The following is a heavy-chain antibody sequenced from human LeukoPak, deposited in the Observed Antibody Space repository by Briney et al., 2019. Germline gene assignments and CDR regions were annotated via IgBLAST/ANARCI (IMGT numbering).Heavy chain of an antibody. Sequence: SETLSLTCTVSGGSISSSSYYWGWIRQPPGKGLEWIGSIYYSGSTYYNPSLKSRVTISVDTSKNQFSLKLSSVTAADTAVYYCASSRGTARYYYYGMDVWGQGTTVTVSS. D-gene: IGHD5-24*01. CDR1: GGSISSSSYY. J-gene: IGHJ6*02. CDR2: IYYSGST. V-gene: IGHV4-39*01. CDR3: ASSRGTARYYYYGMDV.